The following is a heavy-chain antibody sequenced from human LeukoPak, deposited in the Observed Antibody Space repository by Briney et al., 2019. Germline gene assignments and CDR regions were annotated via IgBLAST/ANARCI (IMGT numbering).Heavy chain of an antibody. CDR3: ARAGSGYDFDY. V-gene: IGHV4-38-2*02. D-gene: IGHD5-12*01. J-gene: IGHJ4*02. CDR2: IYHSGST. Sequence: PSETLSLTCTASGYSISSGYYWGWIRQPPGKGLEWIGSIYHSGSTYYNPSLKSRVTISVDTSKNQFSLKLSSVTAADTAVYYCARAGSGYDFDYWGQGTLVTVST. CDR1: GYSISSGYY.